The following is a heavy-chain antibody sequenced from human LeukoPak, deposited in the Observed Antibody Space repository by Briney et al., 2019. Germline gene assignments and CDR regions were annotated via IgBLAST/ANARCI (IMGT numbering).Heavy chain of an antibody. J-gene: IGHJ3*02. CDR2: IKSDESRT. Sequence: GGSLRLSCAASGFTLSGYWMHWVRQAPGKGLVWVSRIKSDESRTNYADSVKGRFTISRDNAKNTLFLQMNSLRAEDTAVYYCARGGSPPEALGDAFDIWGQGTMVTVSS. CDR1: GFTLSGYW. V-gene: IGHV3-74*01. D-gene: IGHD1-26*01. CDR3: ARGGSPPEALGDAFDI.